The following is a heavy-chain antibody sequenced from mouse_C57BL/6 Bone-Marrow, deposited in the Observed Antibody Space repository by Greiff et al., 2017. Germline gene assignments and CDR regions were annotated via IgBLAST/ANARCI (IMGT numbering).Heavy chain of an antibody. J-gene: IGHJ3*01. Sequence: QVTLKVCGPGILQPSQTLSLTCSFSGFSLRTFGMGVGCICQPSGKGLEWLAHIWWDDDKYSNPALKRRLTISKDTSKNQVFLKIVNVDTADTATYYCARIAGVTTGVATPFAYWGQGTLVTVSA. D-gene: IGHD1-1*01. CDR2: IWWDDDK. CDR1: GFSLRTFGMG. V-gene: IGHV8-8*01. CDR3: ARIAGVTTGVATPFAY.